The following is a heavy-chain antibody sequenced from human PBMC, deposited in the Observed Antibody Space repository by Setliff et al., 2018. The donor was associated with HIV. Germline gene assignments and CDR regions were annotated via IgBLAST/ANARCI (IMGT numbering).Heavy chain of an antibody. V-gene: IGHV4-31*03. CDR1: GGSINSGEYY. CDR3: ARWYTTGRGWLGP. J-gene: IGHJ5*02. CDR2: IYNTGDA. D-gene: IGHD6-25*01. Sequence: SETLSLTCTVSGGSINSGEYYWSWSRQRPGKGLEWIGYIYNTGDAQYNPPLKGRVTISIDTSKNQFSLRLTSVTAADTAVYYCARWYTTGRGWLGPWGQGTLVT.